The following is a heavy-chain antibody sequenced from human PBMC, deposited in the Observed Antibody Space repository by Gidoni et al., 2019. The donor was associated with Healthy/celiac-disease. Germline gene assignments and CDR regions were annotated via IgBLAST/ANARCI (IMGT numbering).Heavy chain of an antibody. J-gene: IGHJ4*02. Sequence: EVQLVESGGGLVQPGGSLRLSCAASGFTFSSYDMHWVRQATGKGLEWVSAIGTAGDTYYPGSVKGRFTISRENAKNSLYLQMNSLRAGDTAVYYCARAGTGTTYGTFDYWGQGTLVTVSS. CDR3: ARAGTGTTYGTFDY. D-gene: IGHD1-1*01. CDR1: GFTFSSYD. V-gene: IGHV3-13*01. CDR2: IGTAGDT.